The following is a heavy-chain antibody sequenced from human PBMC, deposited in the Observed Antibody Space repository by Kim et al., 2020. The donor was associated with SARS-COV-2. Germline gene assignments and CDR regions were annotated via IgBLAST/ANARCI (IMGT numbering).Heavy chain of an antibody. Sequence: VYVKSRITINPDTSKNQFSLQLNSVSPEDTAVYYCARYDSGSGTLYGMDVWGQGTTVTVSS. D-gene: IGHD3-10*01. CDR3: ARYDSGSGTLYGMDV. V-gene: IGHV6-1*01. J-gene: IGHJ6*02.